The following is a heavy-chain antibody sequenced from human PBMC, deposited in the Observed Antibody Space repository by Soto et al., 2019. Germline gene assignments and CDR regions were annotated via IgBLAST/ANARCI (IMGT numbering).Heavy chain of an antibody. CDR1: GDSVSSNSAA. J-gene: IGHJ6*02. Sequence: PSQTLSLTCAISGDSVSSNSAAWDWIRQSPSRGLEWLGRTYYRSKCYNDYAVSVKSRITINPVTSKNQLSLQLNSVTPEDTAVYYCARDQGYSYGSLYYYYYGMDVWGQGTTVTVSS. CDR3: ARDQGYSYGSLYYYYYGMDV. D-gene: IGHD5-18*01. CDR2: TYYRSKCYN. V-gene: IGHV6-1*01.